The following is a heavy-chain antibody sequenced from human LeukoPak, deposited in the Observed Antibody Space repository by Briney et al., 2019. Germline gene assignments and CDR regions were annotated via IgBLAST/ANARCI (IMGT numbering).Heavy chain of an antibody. CDR2: IRYDGSKK. J-gene: IGHJ4*02. Sequence: PGGSLRLSCAASGVTFISYIMHWVREALGKGLERVAFIRYDGSKKYYADSVKGRFTISRDNSKNTLYLQMNNLRAEDTAVYYCAKDPRHHSYGWSWRYFDYWGQETLVTVSS. CDR3: AKDPRHHSYGWSWRYFDY. CDR1: GVTFISYI. V-gene: IGHV3-30*02. D-gene: IGHD5-18*01.